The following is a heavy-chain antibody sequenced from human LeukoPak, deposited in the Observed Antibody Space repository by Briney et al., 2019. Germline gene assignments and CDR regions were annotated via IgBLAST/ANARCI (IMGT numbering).Heavy chain of an antibody. CDR2: ISGSGGST. CDR3: AVPSIAARRGDY. D-gene: IGHD6-6*01. V-gene: IGHV3-23*01. Sequence: GGSLRLSCAASGFTFSSYAMSWVRQAPGKGLEWVSAISGSGGSTYYADSVKGRFTISRDNSKNTLYLQMNSLRAEDTAVYYCAVPSIAARRGDYWGQGTLVTVSS. CDR1: GFTFSSYA. J-gene: IGHJ4*02.